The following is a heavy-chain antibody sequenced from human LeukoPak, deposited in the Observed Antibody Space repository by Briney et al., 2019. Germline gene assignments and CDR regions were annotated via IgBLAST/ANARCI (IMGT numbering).Heavy chain of an antibody. CDR3: AKLDFDWLILSPDRFDY. D-gene: IGHD3-9*01. V-gene: IGHV3-23*01. Sequence: PGGSLRLSCAASGFTSSSYAMSWVRQAPGKGLEWVSAISGSGGSTYYADSVKGRFTISRDNSKNTLYLQMNSLRAEDTAVYYCAKLDFDWLILSPDRFDYWGQGTLVTVSS. CDR1: GFTSSSYA. CDR2: ISGSGGST. J-gene: IGHJ4*02.